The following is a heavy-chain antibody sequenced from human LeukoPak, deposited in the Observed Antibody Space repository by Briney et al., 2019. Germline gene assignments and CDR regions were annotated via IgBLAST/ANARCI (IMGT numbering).Heavy chain of an antibody. D-gene: IGHD2-15*01. CDR3: ARRLTGLPATNHFDY. CDR2: IHYSGRT. Sequence: SQTLSLTCTVSGGSITSTDYYWNWLRQRPGTGLERIGYIHYSGRTSHNPSPKSRVTLSLDTSENQFSLRLTSATAADTAVYYCARRLTGLPATNHFDYWGQGILVTVSS. J-gene: IGHJ4*02. V-gene: IGHV4-31*03. CDR1: GGSITSTDYY.